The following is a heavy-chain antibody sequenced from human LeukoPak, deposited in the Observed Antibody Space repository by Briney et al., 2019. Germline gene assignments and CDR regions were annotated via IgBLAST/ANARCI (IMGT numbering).Heavy chain of an antibody. V-gene: IGHV7-4-1*02. D-gene: IGHD2-8*01. Sequence: ASVKVSCKASGYTFSGYYMHWVRQAPGQGLEWMGWINIKTGNPTYAQGFTGRFVFSLDTSVGTTYLQISSLEADDAAVYYCATENGPFDIWGQGTMVTVSS. CDR1: GYTFSGYY. CDR2: INIKTGNP. J-gene: IGHJ3*02. CDR3: ATENGPFDI.